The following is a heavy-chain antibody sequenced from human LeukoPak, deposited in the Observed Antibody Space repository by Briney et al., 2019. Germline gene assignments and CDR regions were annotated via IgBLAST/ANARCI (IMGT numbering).Heavy chain of an antibody. CDR2: LYRDGNT. J-gene: IGHJ4*02. D-gene: IGHD1-14*01. V-gene: IGHV3-53*01. CDR3: ARGVEPLAANTLAY. Sequence: GGSLRLSCAASGFTVITNDMTWVRQPPGKGLDWVSVLYRDGNTKYADSVQGRFTISRDNSKNTLYLEMNSLRPDDTPVYYCARGVEPLAANTLAYWGQGTLVTVSS. CDR1: GFTVITND.